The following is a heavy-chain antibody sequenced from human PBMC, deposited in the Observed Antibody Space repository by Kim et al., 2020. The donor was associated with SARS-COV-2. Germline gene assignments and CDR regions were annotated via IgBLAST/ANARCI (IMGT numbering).Heavy chain of an antibody. CDR1: GFTFSSYG. CDR3: ARDFPTHGELDAFDI. D-gene: IGHD4-17*01. J-gene: IGHJ3*02. Sequence: GGSLRLSCAASGFTFSSYGMHWVRQAPGKGLEWVAVIWYDGSNKYYADSVKGRFTISRDNSKNTLYLQMNSLRAEETAVYYCARDFPTHGELDAFDIWGQGTMVTVSS. CDR2: IWYDGSNK. V-gene: IGHV3-33*01.